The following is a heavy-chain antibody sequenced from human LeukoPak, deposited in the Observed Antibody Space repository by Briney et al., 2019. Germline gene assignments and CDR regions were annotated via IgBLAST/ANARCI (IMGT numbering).Heavy chain of an antibody. CDR1: GYSVSSGYY. V-gene: IGHV4-38-2*01. D-gene: IGHD3-10*01. Sequence: SETLSLTCAVSGYSVSSGYYWGWSRQPPGNGVEWIESIYHSGSTYYNPSLKSRVTISVDTSKNQFSLKLSSVTAADTAVYYWARRDYGSGSYYPSDDYWGQGTLVTVSS. J-gene: IGHJ4*02. CDR2: IYHSGST. CDR3: ARRDYGSGSYYPSDDY.